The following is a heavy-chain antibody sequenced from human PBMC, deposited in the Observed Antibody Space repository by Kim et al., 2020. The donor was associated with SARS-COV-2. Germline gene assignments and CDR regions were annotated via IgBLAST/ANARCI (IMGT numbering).Heavy chain of an antibody. J-gene: IGHJ5*02. V-gene: IGHV4-39*01. D-gene: IGHD3-22*01. Sequence: SETLSLTCTVSGGSISSCCYYWTWIRQHPGKGLEWIGCIYYSGSTHYNPSLKSRVTISVDTSKNQFSLKLGSVTAADTAVYYCARRGFLSGYLGSHCYSFDTWGQGTLVTVSS. CDR2: IYYSGST. CDR3: ARRGFLSGYLGSHCYSFDT. CDR1: GGSISSCCYY.